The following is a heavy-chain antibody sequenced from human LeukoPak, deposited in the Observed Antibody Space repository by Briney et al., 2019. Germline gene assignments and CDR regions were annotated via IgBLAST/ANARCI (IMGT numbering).Heavy chain of an antibody. CDR1: GGSTSSYY. D-gene: IGHD1-26*01. Sequence: SETLSLTCTVSGGSTSSYYWSWIRQPPGKGLEWIGYIYYSGSTNYNPSLKSRVTISEDRSKNQFSLKLSSVTAADTAVYYCASADSGWYLGYWGQGTLVTVSS. CDR2: IYYSGST. J-gene: IGHJ4*02. CDR3: ASADSGWYLGY. V-gene: IGHV4-59*08.